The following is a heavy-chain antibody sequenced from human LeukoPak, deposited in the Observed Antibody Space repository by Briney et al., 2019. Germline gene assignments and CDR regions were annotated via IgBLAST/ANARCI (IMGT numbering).Heavy chain of an antibody. J-gene: IGHJ4*02. Sequence: SETLSLTCTVSGGSISSGGYYWSWIRQHPGKGLEWIGYIYYSGSTYYNPSLKSRVTISVDTSKNQFSLKLSSVTAADTAVYYCARVFSAGSSVVDYWGQGTLVNVSS. V-gene: IGHV4-31*03. CDR3: ARVFSAGSSVVDY. D-gene: IGHD6-6*01. CDR2: IYYSGST. CDR1: GGSISSGGYY.